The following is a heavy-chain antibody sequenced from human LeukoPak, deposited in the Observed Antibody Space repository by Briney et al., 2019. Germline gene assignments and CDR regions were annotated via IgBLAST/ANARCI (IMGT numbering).Heavy chain of an antibody. CDR2: ISPNSGGT. D-gene: IGHD5-18*01. CDR1: GYTFTGYY. J-gene: IGHJ4*02. CDR3: ARVHKRGYSYGLDFDY. Sequence: ASVKVSCKASGYTFTGYYMHWVRQAPGQGLEWMGWISPNSGGTNYAQKFQGRVTMTRDTSTSTVYMELSSLRSEDTAVYYCARVHKRGYSYGLDFDYWGQGTLVTVSS. V-gene: IGHV1-2*02.